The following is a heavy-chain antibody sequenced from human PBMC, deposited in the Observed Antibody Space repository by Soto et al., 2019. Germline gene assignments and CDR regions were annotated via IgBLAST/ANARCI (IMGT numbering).Heavy chain of an antibody. Sequence: GGSLRLSCAASGFTFSSHAMNWVRQAPGKGLEWVSGISAGAYATYYADSVKGRFTISRDNSKDTLYLQMDSLRAGDTAVYYCERDPAVVPAAFFDSWGPGTQVTVSS. D-gene: IGHD2-2*01. CDR2: ISAGAYAT. CDR1: GFTFSSHA. V-gene: IGHV3-23*01. CDR3: ERDPAVVPAAFFDS. J-gene: IGHJ4*02.